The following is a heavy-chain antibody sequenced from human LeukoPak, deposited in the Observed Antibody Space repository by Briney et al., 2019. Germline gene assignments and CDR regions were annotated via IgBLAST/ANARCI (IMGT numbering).Heavy chain of an antibody. CDR1: GFTFSSYA. J-gene: IGHJ6*02. D-gene: IGHD2-2*01. CDR2: TSYDGSNK. Sequence: GGSLRLSCAASGFTFSSYALHLVRQATGKGLEWVAITSYDGSNKYYADSVKGRFTISRDNSKNTLYLQMNSLRAEDTAVYYCARDGSCSSTSCLYYYYYGMDVWGQGTTVTVSS. V-gene: IGHV3-30-3*01. CDR3: ARDGSCSSTSCLYYYYYGMDV.